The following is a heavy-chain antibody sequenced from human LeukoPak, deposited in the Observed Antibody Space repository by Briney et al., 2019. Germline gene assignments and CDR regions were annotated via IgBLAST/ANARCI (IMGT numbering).Heavy chain of an antibody. CDR3: ARDTIVVVPAAMDYNWFDP. D-gene: IGHD2-2*01. Sequence: PSETLSLTCTVSGGSISSGSYYWSWIRQPAGKGLEWIGRIYTSGSTNYNPSLKGRVTISVDTSKNQFSLKLSSVTAADTAVYYCARDTIVVVPAAMDYNWFDPWGQGTLVTVSS. J-gene: IGHJ5*02. V-gene: IGHV4-61*02. CDR1: GGSISSGSYY. CDR2: IYTSGST.